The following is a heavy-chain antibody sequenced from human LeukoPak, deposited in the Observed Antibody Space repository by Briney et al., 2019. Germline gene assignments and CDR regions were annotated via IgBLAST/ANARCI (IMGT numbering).Heavy chain of an antibody. CDR1: GFIVSGNY. CDR3: ARGSDGETTSIAGRQKRYFDY. Sequence: PGGSLRLSCAASGFIVSGNYLSWVRQAPGKGLEWVSVIYSGGDTYSADSVKGRFTTSRDNPKNTVYLQMNSLRPEDTAVYYCARGSDGETTSIAGRQKRYFDYWGQGTLVTVSS. CDR2: IYSGGDT. V-gene: IGHV3-53*01. D-gene: IGHD6-6*01. J-gene: IGHJ4*02.